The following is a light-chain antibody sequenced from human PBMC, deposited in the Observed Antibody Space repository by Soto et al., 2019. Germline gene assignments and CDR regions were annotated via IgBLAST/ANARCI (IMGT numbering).Light chain of an antibody. CDR2: WAS. CDR3: QQYHTTPFT. V-gene: IGKV4-1*01. CDR1: QSLLHINGYNY. J-gene: IGKJ3*01. Sequence: DIVVTQSPLSLPVTPGEPASISCRSSQSLLHINGYNYLAWYQQKPGQPPKLLIYWASTRESGVPDRFSGSGSGTDFTLTINGLQAEDVAVYFCQQYHTTPFTFGPGTKVDI.